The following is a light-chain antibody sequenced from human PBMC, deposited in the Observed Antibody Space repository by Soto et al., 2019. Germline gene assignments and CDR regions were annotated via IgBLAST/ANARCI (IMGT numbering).Light chain of an antibody. J-gene: IGKJ2*01. CDR3: QQYNNWPPVT. V-gene: IGKV3-15*01. CDR1: QSISSN. CDR2: AAS. Sequence: EIVMTQSPATLSVSPGERATLSCRASQSISSNLAWYQQRPGQAPRLLIYAASTRATDVPARFSGSGSGTEFTLTVSSLQSEDFAVYFCQQYNNWPPVTFCQGTKLEIK.